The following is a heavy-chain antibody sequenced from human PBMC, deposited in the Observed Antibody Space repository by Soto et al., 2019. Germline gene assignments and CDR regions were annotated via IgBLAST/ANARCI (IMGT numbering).Heavy chain of an antibody. CDR3: AKDIKYSSGWRNPHDY. Sequence: QVQLVESGGGVVQPGRSLRLSCAASGFTFIGYAMHWVRQAPGKGLEWVAVISFDGSHKYYADSVKGRFTISRDNSKNTLYLQMYSLRAEDTAVYYCAKDIKYSSGWRNPHDYWGRGTLVTVSS. CDR1: GFTFIGYA. V-gene: IGHV3-30*18. J-gene: IGHJ4*02. D-gene: IGHD6-19*01. CDR2: ISFDGSHK.